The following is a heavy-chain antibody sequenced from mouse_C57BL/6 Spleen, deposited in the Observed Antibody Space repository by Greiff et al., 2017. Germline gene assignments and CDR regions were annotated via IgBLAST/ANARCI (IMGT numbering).Heavy chain of an antibody. Sequence: EVMLVESGGGLVQPGGSMKLSCVASGFTFSNYWMNWVRQSPEKGLEWVAQIRLKSDNYATHYAESVKGRFTISRDDSKSSVYLQMNNLRAEDTGIYYCTAFGGDLDYWGQGTTLTVSS. D-gene: IGHD3-1*01. J-gene: IGHJ2*01. V-gene: IGHV6-3*01. CDR3: TAFGGDLDY. CDR1: GFTFSNYW. CDR2: IRLKSDNYAT.